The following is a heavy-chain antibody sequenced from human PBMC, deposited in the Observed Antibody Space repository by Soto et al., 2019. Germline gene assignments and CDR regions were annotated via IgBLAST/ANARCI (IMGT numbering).Heavy chain of an antibody. Sequence: AGGSLRLSCAASGFTFSSYAMSWVRQSPGGGLEWVSSVNDSGDRTYYADSVKGRFTISRDNSKNTLYLQMNTLRAEDTALYYCVRDPQSSGWSYNWYDPWGQGTRVTVSS. V-gene: IGHV3-23*01. CDR1: GFTFSSYA. J-gene: IGHJ5*02. CDR3: VRDPQSSGWSYNWYDP. D-gene: IGHD6-19*01. CDR2: VNDSGDRT.